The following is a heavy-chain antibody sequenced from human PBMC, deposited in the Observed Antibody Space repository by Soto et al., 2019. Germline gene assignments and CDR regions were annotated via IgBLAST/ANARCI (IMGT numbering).Heavy chain of an antibody. V-gene: IGHV1-69*01. CDR1: GGTFSSYA. CDR2: IIPIFGTA. D-gene: IGHD3-3*01. Sequence: QVQLVQSGAEVKKPGSSVKVSCKASGGTFSSYAISWVRQAPGQGLEWMGGIIPIFGTANYAQKFQGRVTITADEPTSTAYMVLSSLRSEDTVVYYCARSSTIFGVAPYYYYYYGMDVWGQGTTVTVSS. CDR3: ARSSTIFGVAPYYYYYYGMDV. J-gene: IGHJ6*02.